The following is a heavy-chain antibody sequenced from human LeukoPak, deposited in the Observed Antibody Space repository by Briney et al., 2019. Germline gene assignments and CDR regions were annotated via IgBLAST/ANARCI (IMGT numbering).Heavy chain of an antibody. D-gene: IGHD5-24*01. CDR2: IYPGDSDA. CDR1: GYRFSTYW. V-gene: IGHV5-51*01. J-gene: IGHJ4*02. CDR3: ARHLELATIQQIGY. Sequence: GESLKISCKGSGYRFSTYWIGWVRQMPGKGLEWMGIIYPGDSDARYSPSFQGQVTISADKSISTAYLQWSSLKASDTAIYYCARHLELATIQQIGYWGQGTPVTVSS.